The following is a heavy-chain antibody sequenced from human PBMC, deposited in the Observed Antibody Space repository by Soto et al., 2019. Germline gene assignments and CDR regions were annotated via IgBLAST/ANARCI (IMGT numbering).Heavy chain of an antibody. Sequence: PGGSLRLSCAASGFTFSSYGMHWVRKAPGKGLEGVAVISYDGSNKYYADSVKGRFTISRDNPKNTLYLQMNSLRAEDTAVYYCAKDRQYSSSSHYYYYMDVWGKGTTVTVSS. V-gene: IGHV3-30*18. CDR2: ISYDGSNK. CDR3: AKDRQYSSSSHYYYYMDV. J-gene: IGHJ6*03. D-gene: IGHD6-6*01. CDR1: GFTFSSYG.